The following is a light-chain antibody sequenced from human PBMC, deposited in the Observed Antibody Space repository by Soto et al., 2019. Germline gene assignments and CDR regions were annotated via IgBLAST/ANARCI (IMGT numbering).Light chain of an antibody. CDR3: MQSTHWPPLT. CDR2: KVS. CDR1: QSLVHSDGNTY. V-gene: IGKV2-30*02. Sequence: DVVMTQSPLSLPVTLGQPASISCRSSQSLVHSDGNTYLNWFQQRPGQSPRRLIYKVSYRDSGVPDRFSGRGSGTHFTLKISRVEAEDVGIHYSMQSTHWPPLTFGGGTKVEIK. J-gene: IGKJ4*01.